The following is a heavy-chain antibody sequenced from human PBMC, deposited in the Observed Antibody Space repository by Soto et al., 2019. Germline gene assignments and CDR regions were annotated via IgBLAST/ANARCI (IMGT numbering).Heavy chain of an antibody. CDR2: IKSKTDGGTT. Sequence: GGSLRLSCAASGFTFSNAWINWVRQAPGKGLEWVGRIKSKTDGGTTDFAAPVKGRFAISRDDSKDMVYLQMNSLKTEYTGIYYCTTDSYSTIIVVRFDYWGHGTLVTVSS. CDR1: GFTFSNAW. CDR3: TTDSYSTIIVVRFDY. D-gene: IGHD6-13*01. J-gene: IGHJ4*01. V-gene: IGHV3-15*07.